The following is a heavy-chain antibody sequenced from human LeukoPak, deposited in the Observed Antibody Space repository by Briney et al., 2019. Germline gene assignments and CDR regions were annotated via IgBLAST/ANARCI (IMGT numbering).Heavy chain of an antibody. V-gene: IGHV4-34*01. CDR3: ARDPPGIAAGLDP. D-gene: IGHD6-13*01. J-gene: IGHJ5*02. Sequence: SETLSLTCAVYGGSFSGYYWSWIRQPPGKGLEWIGEINHSGSTNYNPSLKSRVTISVDTSKNQFSLKLSSVTAADTAVYYCARDPPGIAAGLDPWGQGTLVTVSS. CDR1: GGSFSGYY. CDR2: INHSGST.